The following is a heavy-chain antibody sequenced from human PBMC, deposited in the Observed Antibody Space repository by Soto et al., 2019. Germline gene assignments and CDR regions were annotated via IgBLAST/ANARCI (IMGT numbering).Heavy chain of an antibody. CDR2: ISYDGSNK. CDR3: AREYYYDSSGYPARVPGVDY. J-gene: IGHJ4*02. V-gene: IGHV3-30*03. CDR1: GFTFSSYG. D-gene: IGHD3-22*01. Sequence: PGGSLRLSCAASGFTFSSYGMHWVRQAPGKGLEWVAVISYDGSNKYYADSVKGRFTISRDNSKNTLYLQMNSLRAEDTAVYYCAREYYYDSSGYPARVPGVDYWGQGTLVTVSS.